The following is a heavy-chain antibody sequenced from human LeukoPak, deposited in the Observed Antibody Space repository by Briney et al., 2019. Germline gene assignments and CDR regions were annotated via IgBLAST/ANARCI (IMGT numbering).Heavy chain of an antibody. V-gene: IGHV3-74*01. Sequence: GGSLRLSCAASGFTFSSYWMHWVRQAPGKGLVWVSRINSDGSSTSYADSVKGRFTFSRDNSKNTLYLQMNSLRAEDTAVYYCAKDTTGGYDEYYYYYLDVWGKGTTVTVSS. CDR1: GFTFSSYW. CDR2: INSDGSST. CDR3: AKDTTGGYDEYYYYYLDV. D-gene: IGHD5-12*01. J-gene: IGHJ6*03.